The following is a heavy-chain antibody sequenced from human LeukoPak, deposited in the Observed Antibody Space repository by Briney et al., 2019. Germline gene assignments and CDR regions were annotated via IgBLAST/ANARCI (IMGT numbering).Heavy chain of an antibody. CDR1: GFTFSNYW. CDR3: ARNYGGNSAG. Sequence: GGSLRLSCAASGFTFSNYWMHWVRQAPGKGLVWVSRMNSDGSTTAYADSVKGRFTISRDNAKNTLYLQMNSLRDEDTAVYYCARNYGGNSAGWGQGTLVTVSS. V-gene: IGHV3-74*01. CDR2: MNSDGSTT. J-gene: IGHJ4*02. D-gene: IGHD4-23*01.